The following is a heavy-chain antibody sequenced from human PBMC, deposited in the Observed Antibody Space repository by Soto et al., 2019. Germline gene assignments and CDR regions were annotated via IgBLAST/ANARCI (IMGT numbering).Heavy chain of an antibody. V-gene: IGHV4-34*01. J-gene: IGHJ4*02. CDR1: GGSFSGYY. CDR3: ARTRRSGGVIVRLYYFDY. Sequence: SETLSLTCAVYGGSFSGYYWSWIRQPPGKGLEWIGEINHSGSTNYNPSLKSRVTISVDTSKNQFSLKLSSVTAADTAVYYCARTRRSGGVIVRLYYFDYWGQGTLVTVSS. D-gene: IGHD3-16*02. CDR2: INHSGST.